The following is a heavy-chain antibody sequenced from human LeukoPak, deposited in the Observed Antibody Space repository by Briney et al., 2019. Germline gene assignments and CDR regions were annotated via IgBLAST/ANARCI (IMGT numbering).Heavy chain of an antibody. D-gene: IGHD3-16*01. CDR2: NYPSGST. J-gene: IGHJ4*02. CDR1: GGPNSSFY. Sequence: SGTPSLTRTVPGGPNSSFYWGWVREPPGEGPGWNWDNYPSGSTNYNPSLKSRVTISVDTSKNQFSLKLSSVTAADTAVYYCARLFPRVPPSRVGYYFDYWGQGTLVTVSS. V-gene: IGHV4-4*09. CDR3: ARLFPRVPPSRVGYYFDY.